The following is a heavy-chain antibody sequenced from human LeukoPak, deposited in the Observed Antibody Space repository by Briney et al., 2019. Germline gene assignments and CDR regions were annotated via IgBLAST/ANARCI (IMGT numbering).Heavy chain of an antibody. CDR3: ARDGGYFDWPRPRPGKYYFDY. J-gene: IGHJ4*02. V-gene: IGHV1-18*01. CDR2: ISVYTGYT. Sequence: ASVKVSCKAPGYTFSNYGVTWVRQAPGQGLEWMGWISVYTGYTNYAQNFQGRVTMTTDTSTNTAYMELRSLTSDDTAVYFCARDGGYFDWPRPRPGKYYFDYWGQGTLVTVTS. D-gene: IGHD3-9*01. CDR1: GYTFSNYG.